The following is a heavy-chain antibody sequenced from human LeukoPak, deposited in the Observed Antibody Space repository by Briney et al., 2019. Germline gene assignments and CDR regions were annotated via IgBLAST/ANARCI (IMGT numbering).Heavy chain of an antibody. CDR3: ARGDYASASFYNLGGRWFDR. CDR2: ISQSGAT. CDR1: GGSLSGYY. J-gene: IGHJ5*02. V-gene: IGHV4-34*01. Sequence: SETLSLTCDVYGGSLSGYYRTWIRQPPAKGLEWIGEISQSGATDYNPSLTSRVTISVDMSKKRFSLKLTSVTAADTAVYYCARGDYASASFYNLGGRWFDRWGQGTLVAVSS. D-gene: IGHD3-10*01.